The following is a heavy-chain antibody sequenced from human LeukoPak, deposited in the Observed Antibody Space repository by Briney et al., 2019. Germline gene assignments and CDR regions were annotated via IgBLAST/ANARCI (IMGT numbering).Heavy chain of an antibody. Sequence: GASVKVSFKASGYTCTSYGISWVRQATGQGLEWMGWISAYNGNTNYAQKLQGRVTMTTDTSTSTAYMELRSLRSDDTAVYYCARDYAPPPYYDFWSGYSLWFDPWGRGTLVTVSS. CDR2: ISAYNGNT. V-gene: IGHV1-18*01. CDR3: ARDYAPPPYYDFWSGYSLWFDP. J-gene: IGHJ5*02. D-gene: IGHD3-3*01. CDR1: GYTCTSYG.